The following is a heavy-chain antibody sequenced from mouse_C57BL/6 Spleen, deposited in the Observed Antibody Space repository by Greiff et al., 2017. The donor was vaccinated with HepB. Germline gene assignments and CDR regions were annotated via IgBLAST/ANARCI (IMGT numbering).Heavy chain of an antibody. D-gene: IGHD2-5*01. CDR3: ARQGVLDYSKEDWFAY. CDR2: ISGGGGNT. Sequence: EVKLVESGGGLVKPGGSLKLSCAASGFTFSSYTMSWVRQTPEKRLEWVATISGGGGNTYYPDSVKGRFTISRDNAKNTLYLQMSSLRSEDTALYYCARQGVLDYSKEDWFAYWGQGTLVTVSA. V-gene: IGHV5-9*01. J-gene: IGHJ3*01. CDR1: GFTFSSYT.